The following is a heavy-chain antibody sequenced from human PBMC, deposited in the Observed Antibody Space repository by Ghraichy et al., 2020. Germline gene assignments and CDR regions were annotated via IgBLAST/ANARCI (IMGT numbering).Heavy chain of an antibody. V-gene: IGHV4-61*01. J-gene: IGHJ6*02. CDR1: GGSVSSGSYY. D-gene: IGHD3-9*01. CDR2: IYYSGST. Sequence: SETLSLTCTVSGGSVSSGSYYWSWIRQPPGKGLEWIGYIYYSGSTNYNPSLKSRVTISVDTSKNQFSLKLSSVTAADTAVYYCARVPLTYYYYGMDVWGQGTTVTVSS. CDR3: ARVPLTYYYYGMDV.